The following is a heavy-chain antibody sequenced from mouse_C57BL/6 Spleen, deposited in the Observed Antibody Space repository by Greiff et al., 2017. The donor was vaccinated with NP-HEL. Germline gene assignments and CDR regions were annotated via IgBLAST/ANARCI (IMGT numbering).Heavy chain of an antibody. Sequence: VQLQQSGAELVKPGASVKISCKASGYAFSSYWMNWVKQRPGKGLEWIGQIYPGDGDTNYNGKFKGKATLTADKSSSTAYMQLSSLTSEDSAVYFCARGDSSGSGTFDYWGQGTTLTVSS. J-gene: IGHJ2*01. CDR2: IYPGDGDT. V-gene: IGHV1-80*01. D-gene: IGHD3-2*02. CDR1: GYAFSSYW. CDR3: ARGDSSGSGTFDY.